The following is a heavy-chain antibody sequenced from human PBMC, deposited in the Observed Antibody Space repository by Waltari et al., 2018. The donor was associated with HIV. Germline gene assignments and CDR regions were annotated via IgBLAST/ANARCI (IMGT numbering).Heavy chain of an antibody. CDR2: IYYSGST. V-gene: IGHV4-31*03. CDR1: GGSVSSARHY. D-gene: IGHD4-17*01. Sequence: QVQLQESGPGLVKPSQTLSLPCTVSGGSVSSARHYWCWIRQHPGKGLEGIGYIYYSGSTYYNPSLKSRVIISIDTSQNQFSLELTSVTAADTAVYYCARDSGLYGTYSHGMDVWGQGTTVTVSS. CDR3: ARDSGLYGTYSHGMDV. J-gene: IGHJ6*02.